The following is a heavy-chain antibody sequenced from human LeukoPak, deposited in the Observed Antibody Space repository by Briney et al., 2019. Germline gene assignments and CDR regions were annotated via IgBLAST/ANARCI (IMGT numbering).Heavy chain of an antibody. CDR3: AREAVAGNPPYIDY. V-gene: IGHV3-66*01. J-gene: IGHJ4*02. D-gene: IGHD6-19*01. CDR2: LYSGGST. CDR1: GFTVSSNY. Sequence: PGGSLRLSCVASGFTVSSNYMTWVRQTPGKGLEWVSVLYSGGSTYYADSVKGRFTISRDNSKNTLYLQMNSLRAEDTAVYYCAREAVAGNPPYIDYWGQGTLVIVSA.